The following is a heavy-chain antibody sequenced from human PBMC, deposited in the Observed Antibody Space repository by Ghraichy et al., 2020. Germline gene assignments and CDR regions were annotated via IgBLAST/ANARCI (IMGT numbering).Heavy chain of an antibody. J-gene: IGHJ5*02. Sequence: GGSLRLSCAASGFTFSSYAMSWVRQAPGKGLEWVSAISGSGGSTYYADSVKGRFTISRDNSKNTLYLQMNSLRAEDTAVYYCAKKGVPQQLVVNWFDPWGQGALVTVSS. CDR2: ISGSGGST. D-gene: IGHD6-6*01. V-gene: IGHV3-23*01. CDR3: AKKGVPQQLVVNWFDP. CDR1: GFTFSSYA.